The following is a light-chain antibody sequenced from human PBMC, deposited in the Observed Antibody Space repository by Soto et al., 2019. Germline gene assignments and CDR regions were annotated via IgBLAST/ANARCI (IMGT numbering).Light chain of an antibody. CDR3: CSYAGSYTLVV. CDR2: DVS. V-gene: IGLV2-11*01. J-gene: IGLJ2*01. CDR1: SSDVGGYNY. Sequence: QSVLTQPRSVSGSPGQSVTISCTGTSSDVGGYNYVSWYQQHPGKAPKLMIYDVSKRPSGVPDRFSGSKSGNTASLTISGLQAEDEVDYYCCSYAGSYTLVVFGGGTKVTVL.